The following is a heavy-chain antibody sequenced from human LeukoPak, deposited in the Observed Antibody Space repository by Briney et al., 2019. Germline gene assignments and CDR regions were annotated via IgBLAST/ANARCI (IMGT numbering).Heavy chain of an antibody. CDR3: ARGGSGWSVDY. J-gene: IGHJ4*02. D-gene: IGHD6-19*01. CDR2: ISYDGSNK. V-gene: IGHV3-30-3*01. Sequence: GGSLRLSCAASGFTFSSYAMHGVRRAPGRGLEGVAVISYDGSNKYYADSVKGRFTISRDNSKNTLYLQTNSLKAEDTAMYYCARGGSGWSVDYWGQGTLVTVSS. CDR1: GFTFSSYA.